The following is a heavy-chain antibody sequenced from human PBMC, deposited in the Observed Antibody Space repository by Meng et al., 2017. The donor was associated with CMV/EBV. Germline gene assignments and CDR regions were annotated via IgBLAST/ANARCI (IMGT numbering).Heavy chain of an antibody. Sequence: GESLKISCAASGFTFDDYTMHWVRQAPGKGLEWVSLISWDGGSTYYADSVKGRFTISRDNSKNTLYLQMNSLRAEDTAVYYCTGFGVTGLDYYYYGMDVWGQGTTVTVSS. CDR3: TGFGVTGLDYYYYGMDV. J-gene: IGHJ6*02. CDR2: ISWDGGST. V-gene: IGHV3-43*01. D-gene: IGHD3-16*01. CDR1: GFTFDDYT.